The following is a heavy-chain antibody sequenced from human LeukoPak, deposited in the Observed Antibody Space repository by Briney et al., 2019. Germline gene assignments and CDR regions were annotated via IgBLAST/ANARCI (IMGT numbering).Heavy chain of an antibody. V-gene: IGHV3-7*01. CDR3: ASDSPYYGMDV. CDR2: IKQDGSER. CDR1: GFTFSGFS. Sequence: GGSLRLSCAASGFTFSGFSMSWVRQSPTKGLEWVANIKQDGSERYYVDSVRGRFTISRDNAKNTLYLQMSGLRVEDTAVYHCASDSPYYGMDVWGQGTTVTVSS. J-gene: IGHJ6*02.